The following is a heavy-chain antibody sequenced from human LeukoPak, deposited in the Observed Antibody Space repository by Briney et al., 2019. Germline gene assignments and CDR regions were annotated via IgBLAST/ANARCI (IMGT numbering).Heavy chain of an antibody. CDR1: GFTFSSYA. V-gene: IGHV3-23*01. Sequence: GGSLRLSCAASGFTFSSYAMSWVRQAPGKGLEWVSAISGSGGSTYYADSVKGRFTISRDNSKNTLYLQMNSLRAEDTAVYYCARDREDIVVVPDYYFDYWGQGTLVTVSS. CDR2: ISGSGGST. CDR3: ARDREDIVVVPDYYFDY. J-gene: IGHJ4*02. D-gene: IGHD2-2*01.